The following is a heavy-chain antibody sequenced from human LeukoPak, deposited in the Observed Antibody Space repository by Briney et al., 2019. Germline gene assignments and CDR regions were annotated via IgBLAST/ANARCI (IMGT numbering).Heavy chain of an antibody. J-gene: IGHJ6*04. D-gene: IGHD2-2*01. CDR1: GYTFTSYG. Sequence: ASVKVSCKASGYTFTSYGISWVRQAPGQGLEWMGWISAYNGNTNYAQKLQGRVTMTTDTSTSTAYMELRSLRSDDTAVYYCARDQAHIVVVPAANGLDVWGKGTTVTGSS. CDR3: ARDQAHIVVVPAANGLDV. CDR2: ISAYNGNT. V-gene: IGHV1-18*01.